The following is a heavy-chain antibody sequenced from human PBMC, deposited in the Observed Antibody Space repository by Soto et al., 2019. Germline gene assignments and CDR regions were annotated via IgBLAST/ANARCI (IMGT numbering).Heavy chain of an antibody. CDR3: VRERYCSSNSCNWFDP. J-gene: IGHJ5*02. V-gene: IGHV4-39*02. CDR2: LYDSGIT. Sequence: SETLSLTCTVSGGSISSSSYYWGWIRPPPGKGLEWIGSLYDSGITFYNPSLKSRVSMSLDSSKNVVSLKLSSVTAADTAVYYCVRERYCSSNSCNWFDPWGQGTLVTVSS. CDR1: GGSISSSSYY. D-gene: IGHD2-2*01.